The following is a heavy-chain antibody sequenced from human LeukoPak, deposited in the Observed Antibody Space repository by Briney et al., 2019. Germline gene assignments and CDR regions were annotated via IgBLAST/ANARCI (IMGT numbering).Heavy chain of an antibody. Sequence: PGGSLRLSCAASGFTFSSYAMSWVRQAPGKGLEWVSAISGSGGSTYYADSVKGRFTISRDNAKNSLYLHMNSLRAEDTARYYCARDRVWTVLYWGQGTLVTVSS. D-gene: IGHD6-13*01. CDR1: GFTFSSYA. V-gene: IGHV3-23*01. CDR2: ISGSGGST. CDR3: ARDRVWTVLY. J-gene: IGHJ4*02.